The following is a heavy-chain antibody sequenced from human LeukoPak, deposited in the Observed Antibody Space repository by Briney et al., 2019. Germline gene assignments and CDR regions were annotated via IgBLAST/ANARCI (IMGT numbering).Heavy chain of an antibody. V-gene: IGHV3-11*04. Sequence: GGSLRLSCAASGFTSSDYYMTWIRQPPGKGPEWISYISSSGGTTTYVDSVKGRFTISRDNSKNTLYLQMNSLRAEDTAVYYCAKDPHDYYDSSGYVDYWGQGTLVTVSS. CDR3: AKDPHDYYDSSGYVDY. D-gene: IGHD3-22*01. CDR2: ISSSGGTT. CDR1: GFTSSDYY. J-gene: IGHJ4*02.